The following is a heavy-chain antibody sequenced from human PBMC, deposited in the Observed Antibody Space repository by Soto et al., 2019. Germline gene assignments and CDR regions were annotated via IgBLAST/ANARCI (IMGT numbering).Heavy chain of an antibody. V-gene: IGHV3-30*18. D-gene: IGHD3-3*01. CDR3: AKDVLRFLEWLAFYGMDV. Sequence: QVPLVESGGGVVQPGRSLRLSCAASGFTFSSYGMHWVRQAPGKGLEWVAVISYDGSNKYYADSVKGRFTISRDNSKNTLYLKMNSLRAEDTAVYYCAKDVLRFLEWLAFYGMDVWGQGTTVTVSS. CDR2: ISYDGSNK. J-gene: IGHJ6*02. CDR1: GFTFSSYG.